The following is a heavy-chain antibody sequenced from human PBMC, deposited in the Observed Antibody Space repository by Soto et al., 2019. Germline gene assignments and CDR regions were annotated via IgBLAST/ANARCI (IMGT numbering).Heavy chain of an antibody. V-gene: IGHV4-4*02. CDR1: GDSISNNKW. J-gene: IGHJ4*02. Sequence: PSETLSLTCSVSGDSISNNKWWSWVRQPPGKGLEWIGEMHHSGPIHYNASLKSRATLSVDKSRNQFSLQLTSVTAADTAVYYCARLLYDSRGYYYFDYWGQGTLVTVSS. D-gene: IGHD3-22*01. CDR3: ARLLYDSRGYYYFDY. CDR2: MHHSGPI.